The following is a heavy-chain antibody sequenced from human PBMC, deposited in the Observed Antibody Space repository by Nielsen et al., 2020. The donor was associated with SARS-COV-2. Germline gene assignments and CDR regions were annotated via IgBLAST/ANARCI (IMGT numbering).Heavy chain of an antibody. CDR2: INHTGST. V-gene: IGHV4-34*01. Sequence: GSLRLSCAVYGGSFSGYYWSWIRQPPGKGLEWIGEINHTGSTNYNPSLKSRVTISVDTSKNQFSLKLSSVTAADTAVYYCARVTDYYYGMDVWGQGTTVTVSS. CDR3: ARVTDYYYGMDV. CDR1: GGSFSGYY. J-gene: IGHJ6*02.